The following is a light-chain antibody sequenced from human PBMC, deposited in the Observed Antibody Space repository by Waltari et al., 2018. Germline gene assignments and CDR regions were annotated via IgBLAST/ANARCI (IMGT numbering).Light chain of an antibody. V-gene: IGKV1-39*01. CDR1: QSISSY. J-gene: IGKJ4*01. Sequence: DIQMTQSPSYLSASVGDRVTITCRASQSISSYLNGYQQKPGKAPKLLIYAASSLQSGVPSRCSGSGSGTDFTLTISSLQPEDFATYYCQQSYSTPLTFGGGTKVEIK. CDR3: QQSYSTPLT. CDR2: AAS.